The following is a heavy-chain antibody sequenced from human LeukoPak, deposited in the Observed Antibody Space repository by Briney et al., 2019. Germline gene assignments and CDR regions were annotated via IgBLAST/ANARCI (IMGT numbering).Heavy chain of an antibody. CDR1: GFTFSSYG. J-gene: IGHJ4*02. V-gene: IGHV3-30*03. CDR2: ISYDGSNK. Sequence: GGSLRLSCAASGFTFSSYGMHWVRQAPGKGLEWVAVISYDGSNKYYADSVKGRFTISRDNSKNTLYLQMNSLRAEDTAVYYCARRGVYSYGRKKYYFDYWGQGTLVTVSS. CDR3: ARRGVYSYGRKKYYFDY. D-gene: IGHD5-18*01.